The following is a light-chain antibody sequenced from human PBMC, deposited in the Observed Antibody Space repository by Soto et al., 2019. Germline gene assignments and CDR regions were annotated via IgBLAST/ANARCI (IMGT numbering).Light chain of an antibody. CDR3: CSYTTSNTRQIV. CDR2: DVS. CDR1: RSDVGGYNY. Sequence: QSALAQPASVSGSPGQSSTISCTGSRSDVGGYNYVSWYQQHPGKAPKFMIYDVSNRPSGVSNRFSGSKSGNTASLTISGLQAEDEADYYCCSYTTSNTRQIVFGTGT. V-gene: IGLV2-14*01. J-gene: IGLJ1*01.